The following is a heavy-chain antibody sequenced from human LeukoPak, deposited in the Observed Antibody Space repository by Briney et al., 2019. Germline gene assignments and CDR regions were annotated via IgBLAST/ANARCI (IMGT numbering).Heavy chain of an antibody. V-gene: IGHV1-18*01. J-gene: IGHJ3*02. D-gene: IGHD1-14*01. CDR2: ISAYNGNT. Sequence: ASVKVSCKASGYTFTSYGIGWVRQAPGQGLEWMGWISAYNGNTNYAQKLQGGVTMTTDTSTSTAYMELRSLRSDDTAVYYCASQVWVRATTGYAFDIWGQGTMVTVSS. CDR3: ASQVWVRATTGYAFDI. CDR1: GYTFTSYG.